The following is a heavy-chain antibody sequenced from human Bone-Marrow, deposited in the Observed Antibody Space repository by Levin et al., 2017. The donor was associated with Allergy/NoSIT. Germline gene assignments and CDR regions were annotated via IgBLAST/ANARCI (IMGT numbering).Heavy chain of an antibody. V-gene: IGHV4-34*01. CDR1: PESFNDYI. D-gene: IGHD5-18*01. Sequence: SETLSLTCGVYPESFNDYIWTWIRQPPGKGLEWIGEISHTGDTDYNPSLKSRVTISLDTSNDHFSLKPMSVTAADTTVYYCTRGPQRYKYGAAREHFYYHYMDVWGKGTTVTVSS. CDR2: ISHTGDT. J-gene: IGHJ6*03. CDR3: TRGPQRYKYGAAREHFYYHYMDV.